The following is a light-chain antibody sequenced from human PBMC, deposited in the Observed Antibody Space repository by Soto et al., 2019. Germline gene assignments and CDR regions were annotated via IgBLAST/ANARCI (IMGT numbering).Light chain of an antibody. Sequence: QSALTQPRSVSGSPGQSVTISCTGTSSDVGGYNYVSWYQQHPGKAPKLMIYDVSKRPSGVPDRFSGSKSGNTASLTISGLPAEDEADYYCCSYAGSNTSVFGGGTKLTVL. CDR3: CSYAGSNTSV. CDR1: SSDVGGYNY. CDR2: DVS. J-gene: IGLJ3*02. V-gene: IGLV2-11*01.